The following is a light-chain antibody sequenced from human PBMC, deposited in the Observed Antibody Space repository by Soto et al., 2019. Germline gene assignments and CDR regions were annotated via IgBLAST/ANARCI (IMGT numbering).Light chain of an antibody. J-gene: IGKJ1*01. Sequence: DIQLTQSPASLSASVGDRVSITCRASQNIRPKLNWYQQRPGKAPQLLIFGESSLHSGVPSRFRGSGDASGTEFTLTINNLQPDDFSPYYCQQSYSLPRAFGLGTRVDI. CDR3: QQSYSLPRA. V-gene: IGKV1-39*01. CDR1: QNIRPK. CDR2: GES.